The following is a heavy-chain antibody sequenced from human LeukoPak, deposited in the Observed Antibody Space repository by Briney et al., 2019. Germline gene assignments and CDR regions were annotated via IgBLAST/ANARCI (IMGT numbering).Heavy chain of an antibody. V-gene: IGHV1-2*02. J-gene: IGHJ5*02. Sequence: GASVKVSCKASGYTFTDYWMHWVRQAPGQGLEWMGWINPNSGGTNYAQKFQGRVTMTRDTSISTAYMELSRLRSDDTAVYYCARVHPDSSSWPTWGQGTLVTVSS. CDR2: INPNSGGT. CDR3: ARVHPDSSSWPT. D-gene: IGHD6-13*01. CDR1: GYTFTDYW.